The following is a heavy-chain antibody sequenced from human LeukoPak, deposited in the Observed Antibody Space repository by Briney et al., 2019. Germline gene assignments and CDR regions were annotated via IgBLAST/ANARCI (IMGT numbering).Heavy chain of an antibody. D-gene: IGHD3-10*01. V-gene: IGHV1-69*06. CDR2: IIPIFGTA. Sequence: SVKVSCKASGGTFSSYAISRGRQAPGQGLEWMGGIIPIFGTANYAQKFQGRVTITADKSTSTAYMELSSLRSEDTAVYYCARSKVHRSASYYTFDYWGQGTLVTVSS. CDR3: ARSKVHRSASYYTFDY. CDR1: GGTFSSYA. J-gene: IGHJ4*02.